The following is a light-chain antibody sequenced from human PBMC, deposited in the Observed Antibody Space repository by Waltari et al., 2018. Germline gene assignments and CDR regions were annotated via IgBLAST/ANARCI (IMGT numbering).Light chain of an antibody. J-gene: IGLJ2*01. CDR1: ASPRQY. CDR2: KDT. CDR3: LSAYSGGSQGV. Sequence: SYELTQPPSVSVSPGQTAKIPCSGDASPRQYPYWYQQKPGQAPLLVIYKDTERPSGIPERFSGSSSGTTVTLTISGVQAEDEADYYCLSAYSGGSQGVFGGGTKLTVL. V-gene: IGLV3-25*03.